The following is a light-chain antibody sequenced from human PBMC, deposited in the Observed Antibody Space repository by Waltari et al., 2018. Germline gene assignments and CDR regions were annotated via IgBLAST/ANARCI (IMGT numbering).Light chain of an antibody. Sequence: EILMTQYPATLSVSPGERAHLTFRASQRISSSLAWYQHKPGQAPRLLIYGASTRATGIPARFSGRGSETDFTLTITSLQSEDFAVYYCQQYKIWPSYTFGQGTKLDI. J-gene: IGKJ2*01. V-gene: IGKV3-15*01. CDR3: QQYKIWPSYT. CDR2: GAS. CDR1: QRISSS.